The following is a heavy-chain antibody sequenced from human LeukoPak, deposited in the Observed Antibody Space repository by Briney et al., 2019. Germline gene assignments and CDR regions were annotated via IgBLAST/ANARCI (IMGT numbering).Heavy chain of an antibody. J-gene: IGHJ4*02. CDR3: TRTDSATAIDH. CDR1: GGSISSGSYY. Sequence: SETLSLTCTVSGGSISSGSYYWSWIRQPAGKGLEWIGRIYTTGSTNYNPSLKSRVTISLDTSKSQFSLNLSSVTAADTAVYYCTRTDSATAIDHWGQGTLVTVSS. CDR2: IYTTGST. V-gene: IGHV4-61*02. D-gene: IGHD2-21*02.